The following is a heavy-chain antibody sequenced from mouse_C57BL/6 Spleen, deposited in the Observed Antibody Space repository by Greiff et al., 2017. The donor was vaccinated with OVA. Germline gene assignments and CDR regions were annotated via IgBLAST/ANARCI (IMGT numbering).Heavy chain of an antibody. CDR1: GFTFSSYA. D-gene: IGHD2-5*01. CDR3: AREGSNFPWFAY. J-gene: IGHJ3*01. V-gene: IGHV5-4*01. Sequence: EVHLVESGGGLVKPGGSLKLSCAASGFTFSSYAMSWVRQTPEKRLEWVATISDGGSYTYYPDNVKGRFTISRDNAKNNLYLQMSHLKSEDTAMYYCAREGSNFPWFAYWGQGTLVTVSA. CDR2: ISDGGSYT.